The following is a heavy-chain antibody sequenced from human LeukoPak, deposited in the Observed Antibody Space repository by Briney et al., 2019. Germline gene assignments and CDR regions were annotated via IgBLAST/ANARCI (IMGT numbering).Heavy chain of an antibody. CDR2: VYYSGST. V-gene: IGHV4-39*01. J-gene: IGHJ4*02. Sequence: SGTLSLTCTVSGGSSSSSSYYWGWIRQPLGEGLEWIGNVYYSGSTYYNPSLKSRVTISVDTSKNQFSLKLSSVTAADTALYYCARLRGYYFDYWGQGILVTVSS. CDR3: ARLRGYYFDY. CDR1: GGSSSSSSYY.